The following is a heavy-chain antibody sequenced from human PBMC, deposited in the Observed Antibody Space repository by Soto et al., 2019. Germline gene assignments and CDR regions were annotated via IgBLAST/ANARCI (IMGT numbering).Heavy chain of an antibody. CDR3: AREGEAAAGLDY. D-gene: IGHD6-13*01. Sequence: GASVKVSCKASGGTFSSYAISWVRQAPGQGLEWMGGIIPIFGTANYAQKFQGRVTITADESTSTAYMELSSLRSEDTAVYYCAREGEAAAGLDYWGQGTLVTVSS. CDR1: GGTFSSYA. V-gene: IGHV1-69*13. CDR2: IIPIFGTA. J-gene: IGHJ4*02.